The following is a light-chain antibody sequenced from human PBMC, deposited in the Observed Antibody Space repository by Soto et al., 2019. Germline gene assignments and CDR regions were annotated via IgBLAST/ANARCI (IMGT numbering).Light chain of an antibody. Sequence: QSALSQPRSVSGSPGQSVTISCTGTSIDVGGYNYVSWYQQHPGKAPKFMIYDVSKRPSGVPDRFSGSKSGNTASLTISGLQAEDEADYYCCSYAGNYILVFGGGTQLTVL. CDR3: CSYAGNYILV. CDR1: SIDVGGYNY. V-gene: IGLV2-11*01. J-gene: IGLJ3*02. CDR2: DVS.